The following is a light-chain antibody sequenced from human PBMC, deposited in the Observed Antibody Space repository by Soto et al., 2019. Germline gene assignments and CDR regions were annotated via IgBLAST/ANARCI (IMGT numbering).Light chain of an antibody. CDR3: QQSSVTPHT. Sequence: DIQMTQSPDSLSASLGDRVTVTCRASQDISQSVNWYQQKPAKPPKLLIYAAHILESGVPSRFSASGSGTDFALTISSLQPEDVGTYFCQQSSVTPHTFGQGTLLQIK. CDR1: QDISQS. J-gene: IGKJ2*01. V-gene: IGKV1-39*01. CDR2: AAH.